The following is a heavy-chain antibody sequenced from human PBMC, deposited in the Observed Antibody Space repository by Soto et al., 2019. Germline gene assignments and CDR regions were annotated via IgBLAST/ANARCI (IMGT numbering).Heavy chain of an antibody. CDR1: GFTFSNFW. J-gene: IGHJ6*02. D-gene: IGHD5-18*01. CDR2: INSDGSST. V-gene: IGHV3-74*01. CDR3: VRGYSYGSYPYYYYGMDV. Sequence: PGESLRLSCAASGFTFSNFWMHWVRQAPGKGLVWVSRINSDGSSTNYAESVKGRSTISRDNAKNTLYLQMISLRAEDTAVYYCVRGYSYGSYPYYYYGMDVWGQGTTVTVSS.